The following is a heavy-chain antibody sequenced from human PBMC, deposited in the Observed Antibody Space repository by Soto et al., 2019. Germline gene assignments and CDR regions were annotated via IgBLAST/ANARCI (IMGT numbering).Heavy chain of an antibody. V-gene: IGHV1-69*04. CDR2: IIPILGIA. CDR3: ARSGRFPAAGTINTYYYDD. J-gene: IGHJ4*02. D-gene: IGHD6-13*01. CDR1: GGTFSSYA. Sequence: SVKVSCKAAGGTFSSYAISWVRQAPGQGLEWMGRIIPILGIANYAQKFQGRVTITADKSTSTAYMELSSLRSEDTAVYYCARSGRFPAAGTINTYYYDDWGQGTLVTVSS.